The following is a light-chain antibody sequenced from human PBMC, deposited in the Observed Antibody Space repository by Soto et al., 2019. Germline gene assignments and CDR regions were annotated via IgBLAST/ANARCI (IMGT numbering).Light chain of an antibody. Sequence: EVVMTQSPVTLSLSPGDRATVSCRASQTVVTHLAWFQQKPGQPPRLLIYDASATATGIPARFSGSGSGTEFTPTISSLPSEDFAVYYCQQYNKWPRTFGQGTKVE. CDR3: QQYNKWPRT. CDR2: DAS. J-gene: IGKJ1*01. V-gene: IGKV3-15*01. CDR1: QTVVTH.